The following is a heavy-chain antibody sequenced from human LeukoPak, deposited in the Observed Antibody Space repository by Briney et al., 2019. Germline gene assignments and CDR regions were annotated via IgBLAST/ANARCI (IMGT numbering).Heavy chain of an antibody. D-gene: IGHD2-15*01. CDR2: MRPNSGET. Sequence: AASVKVSCKASGYTFTNFEIDWVRQVAGQGLEWMGWMRPNSGETVNVQRFQGRVTMTRDISKSTAYMELTGLRSDDTAVYFCARGYCSGGGCYTAEYLPHWGQGTLVTVSS. CDR1: GYTFTNFE. CDR3: ARGYCSGGGCYTAEYLPH. V-gene: IGHV1-8*02. J-gene: IGHJ1*01.